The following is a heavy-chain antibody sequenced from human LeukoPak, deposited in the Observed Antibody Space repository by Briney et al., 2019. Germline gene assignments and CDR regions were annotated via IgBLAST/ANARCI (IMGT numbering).Heavy chain of an antibody. CDR3: ARSKRGYEYYFDY. V-gene: IGHV4-59*01. CDR2: IYYSGST. J-gene: IGHJ4*02. CDR1: GGSINNYY. D-gene: IGHD5-12*01. Sequence: PSETLSLTCTVSGGSINNYYWSWIRQPPGKGLEWIGYIYYSGSTNYSPSLKSRVTISVDTSKNQFSLKVSSVTAADTAVYYCARSKRGYEYYFDYWGQGTLVTVSS.